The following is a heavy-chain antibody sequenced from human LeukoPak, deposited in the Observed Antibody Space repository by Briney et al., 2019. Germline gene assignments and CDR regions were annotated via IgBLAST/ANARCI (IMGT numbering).Heavy chain of an antibody. V-gene: IGHV4-39*01. D-gene: IGHD3-16*02. CDR2: LYYSGSA. Sequence: SETLSLTCTVSGGSISSNNYYWGWIRQPPGKGPEWIGSLYYSGSAYYNPSLKSRVTISVDASKNQFSLKLSSVTAADTGVYYCARTYDYIWGSFRSHSFDSWGQGTLVTVSS. J-gene: IGHJ4*02. CDR3: ARTYDYIWGSFRSHSFDS. CDR1: GGSISSNNYY.